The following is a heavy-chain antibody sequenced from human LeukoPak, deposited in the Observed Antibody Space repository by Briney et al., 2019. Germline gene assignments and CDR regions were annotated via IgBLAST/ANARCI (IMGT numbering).Heavy chain of an antibody. CDR2: INPSGGST. J-gene: IGHJ5*02. D-gene: IGHD3-9*01. CDR3: ARGTHILTGLSNWFDP. V-gene: IGHV1-46*01. CDR1: GYTFTSYY. Sequence: ASVKVSCKASGYTFTSYYMHWVRQAPGQGLEWMGIINPSGGSTSYAQKFQGRVTMTRDTATSTVYMELSSLRSEDTAVYYCARGTHILTGLSNWFDPWGQGTLVTVSS.